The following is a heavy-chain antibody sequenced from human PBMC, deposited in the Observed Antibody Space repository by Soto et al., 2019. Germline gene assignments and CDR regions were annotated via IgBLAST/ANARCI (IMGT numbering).Heavy chain of an antibody. CDR2: INHSGST. CDR1: GGSFSGYY. V-gene: IGHV4-34*01. CDR3: ARGHYGNWFDP. D-gene: IGHD4-17*01. J-gene: IGHJ5*02. Sequence: PSETLSLTCAVYGGSFSGYYWSWIRQPPGKGLEWIGEINHSGSTNYNPSLKGRVTISVDTSKNQFSLKLSSVTAADTAVYYRARGHYGNWFDPWGQGTLVTVSS.